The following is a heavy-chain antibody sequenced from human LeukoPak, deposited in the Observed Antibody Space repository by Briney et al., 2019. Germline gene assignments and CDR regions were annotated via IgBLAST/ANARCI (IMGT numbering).Heavy chain of an antibody. CDR1: GFTFDDYA. Sequence: GGSLRLSCAASGFTFDDYAMHWVRQAPGKGLEWVSGISWNSGSIGYADSVKGRFTISRDNAKNSLYLQMNSLRAEDTALYYCAKGRFGGYHYYGMDVWGQGTTVTVSS. CDR2: ISWNSGSI. CDR3: AKGRFGGYHYYGMDV. V-gene: IGHV3-9*01. J-gene: IGHJ6*02. D-gene: IGHD3-16*01.